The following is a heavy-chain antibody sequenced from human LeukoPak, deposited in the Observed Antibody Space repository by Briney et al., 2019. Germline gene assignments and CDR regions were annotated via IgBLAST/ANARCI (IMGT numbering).Heavy chain of an antibody. CDR3: ARIDSSGSPGDY. CDR2: INPNSGGT. J-gene: IGHJ4*02. CDR1: GYTFTGYY. Sequence: GASVKVSCKASGYTFTGYYMHWVRQAPGQGLEWMGRINPNSGGTNYAQKFQGRVTITRDTSASTAYMELSSLRSEDTAVYYCARIDSSGSPGDYWGQGTLVTVSS. V-gene: IGHV1-2*06. D-gene: IGHD3-22*01.